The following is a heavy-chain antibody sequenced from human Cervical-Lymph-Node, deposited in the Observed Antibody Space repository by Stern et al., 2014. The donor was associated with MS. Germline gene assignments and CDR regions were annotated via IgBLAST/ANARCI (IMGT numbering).Heavy chain of an antibody. D-gene: IGHD3-16*01. CDR3: ARLGGGAVDY. CDR2: VDPGDSDT. V-gene: IGHV5-10-1*03. CDR1: GYTFSSYW. Sequence: VQLGQSGAEVKKPGESLRISCKGSGYTFSSYWISWVRQMPGKGLEWMGRVDPGDSDTDYSPSFEGHVTISSDRSITTAYLQWSSLKASDSAMYYCARLGGGAVDYWGQGTLVTVSS. J-gene: IGHJ4*02.